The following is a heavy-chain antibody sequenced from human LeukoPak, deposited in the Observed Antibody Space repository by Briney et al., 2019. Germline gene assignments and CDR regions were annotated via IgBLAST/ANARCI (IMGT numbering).Heavy chain of an antibody. D-gene: IGHD6-13*01. CDR3: ARDVAAAEFDY. CDR2: INPNSGGT. CDR1: GYTFTCYY. J-gene: IGHJ4*02. Sequence: ASVKVSCKASGYTFTCYYMHWVRQAPGQGPEWMGWINPNSGGTNYAQKFQGRVTMTRDTSISTAYMELSRLRSDDTAVYYCARDVAAAEFDYWGQGTLVTVSS. V-gene: IGHV1-2*02.